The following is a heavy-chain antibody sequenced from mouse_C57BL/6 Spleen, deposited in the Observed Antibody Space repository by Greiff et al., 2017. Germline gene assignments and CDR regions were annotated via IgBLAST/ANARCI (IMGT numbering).Heavy chain of an antibody. V-gene: IGHV1-18*01. CDR3: ARARYDYDGGYAMDY. CDR2: INPNNGGT. Sequence: VQLQQSGPELVKPGASVKIPCKASGYTFTDYNMDWVKQSHGKSLEWIGDINPNNGGTIYNQKFKGKATLTVDKSSRTAYMELRSLTSEDTAVYYCARARYDYDGGYAMDYWGQGTSVTVSS. J-gene: IGHJ4*01. CDR1: GYTFTDYN. D-gene: IGHD2-4*01.